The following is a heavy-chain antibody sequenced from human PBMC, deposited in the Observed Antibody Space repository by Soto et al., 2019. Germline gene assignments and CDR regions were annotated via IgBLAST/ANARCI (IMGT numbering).Heavy chain of an antibody. Sequence: SGPTLVNPTQTLTLTCTFSGFSLSTLGTCVTWIRQPPGKALEWLALINWDNNKYYSTSLKTRLTISRDTSKNQVVLTMTNVDPVDTATYYCARIPHYSDSYYMDYWGQGNLVTVSS. V-gene: IGHV2-70*01. D-gene: IGHD2-21*01. CDR2: INWDNNK. CDR1: GFSLSTLGTC. CDR3: ARIPHYSDSYYMDY. J-gene: IGHJ4*02.